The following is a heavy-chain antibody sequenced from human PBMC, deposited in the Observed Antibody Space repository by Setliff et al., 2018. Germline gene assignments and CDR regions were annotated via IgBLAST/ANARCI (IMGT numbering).Heavy chain of an antibody. J-gene: IGHJ6*03. CDR1: GDPFNAYG. D-gene: IGHD4-17*01. Sequence: SVKVSCKASGDPFNAYGVSWVRQAPGQGLEWVGAIIPVLGMTDYAQKFQGRLTITADQSTTTVYMELSSLRFDDTALYYCARGPSPTVTPSRLIYFYHMDVWGTGTTVTVSS. V-gene: IGHV1-69*10. CDR2: IIPVLGMT. CDR3: ARGPSPTVTPSRLIYFYHMDV.